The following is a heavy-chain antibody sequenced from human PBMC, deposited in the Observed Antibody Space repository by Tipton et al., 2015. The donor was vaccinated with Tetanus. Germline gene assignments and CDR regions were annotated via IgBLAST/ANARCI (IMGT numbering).Heavy chain of an antibody. V-gene: IGHV3-49*03. CDR1: GFTFGLSA. CDR3: ARGGDGFNYRSYFFDY. J-gene: IGHJ4*02. D-gene: IGHD5-24*01. CDR2: IRRTSYGGTT. Sequence: SLRLSCVASGFTFGLSAMSWFRQAPGKGLEWVGSIRRTSYGGTTEYAASLKGRFTLSRDDSKSVVFLQMNSLKTEDTATYHCARGGDGFNYRSYFFDYWGRGTLVTVTS.